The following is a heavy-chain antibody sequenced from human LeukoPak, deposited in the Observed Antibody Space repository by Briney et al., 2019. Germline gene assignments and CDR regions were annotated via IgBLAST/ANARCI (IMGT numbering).Heavy chain of an antibody. Sequence: ASVKVSCKVSGYTLTELSMHWVRQAPGKGLEWMGGFDPEDGETIYAQKFQGRVTMTEDTSTDTAYMELSSLRSEDTAVYYCVLRNGGTAMVRDAFDIWGQGTMVTVSS. CDR3: VLRNGGTAMVRDAFDI. CDR1: GYTLTELS. V-gene: IGHV1-24*01. J-gene: IGHJ3*02. D-gene: IGHD5-18*01. CDR2: FDPEDGET.